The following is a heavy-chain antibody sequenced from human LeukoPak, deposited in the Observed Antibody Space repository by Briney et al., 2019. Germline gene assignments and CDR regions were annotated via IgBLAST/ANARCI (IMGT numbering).Heavy chain of an antibody. CDR3: AKDQNHYDILTGYYIPVPERYFDY. V-gene: IGHV3-30*02. Sequence: PGGSLRLSCAASGFTFSSYGMHWVRQAPGKGLEWVAFIRYDGSNKYYADSVKGRFTISRDNSKNTLYLQMNSLRAEDTAVYYCAKDQNHYDILTGYYIPVPERYFDYWGQGTLVTVSS. CDR2: IRYDGSNK. CDR1: GFTFSSYG. D-gene: IGHD3-9*01. J-gene: IGHJ4*02.